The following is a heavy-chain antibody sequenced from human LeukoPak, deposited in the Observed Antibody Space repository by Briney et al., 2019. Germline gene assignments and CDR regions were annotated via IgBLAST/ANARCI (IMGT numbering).Heavy chain of an antibody. CDR2: IYYSGST. D-gene: IGHD5-12*01. Sequence: SETLSLTCTVSGGSISSYYWSCIRQPPGKGLEWIGYIYYSGSTNYNPSLKSRVTISVDTSKNQFSLKLSSVTAADTAVYYCARAEYSGYDLWWFDPWGQGTLVTVSS. CDR3: ARAEYSGYDLWWFDP. CDR1: GGSISSYY. V-gene: IGHV4-59*01. J-gene: IGHJ5*02.